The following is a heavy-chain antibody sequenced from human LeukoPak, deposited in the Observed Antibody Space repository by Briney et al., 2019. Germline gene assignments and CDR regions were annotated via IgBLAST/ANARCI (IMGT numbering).Heavy chain of an antibody. V-gene: IGHV5-51*01. CDR2: IYPGDSDT. CDR3: EGHFSAARGYYYYMDV. J-gene: IGHJ6*03. D-gene: IGHD1-26*01. CDR1: GYSFTSYW. Sequence: GESLKISCKGSGYSFTSYWIGWVRQMPGKGLEWMGIIYPGDSDTRYSPSFQGQVTISADKSISTAYLQWSSLKASDTAMYYCEGHFSAARGYYYYMDVWGKGTTVTVSS.